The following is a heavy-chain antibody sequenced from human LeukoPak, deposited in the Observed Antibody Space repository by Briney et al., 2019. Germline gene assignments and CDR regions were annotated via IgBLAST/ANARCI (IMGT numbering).Heavy chain of an antibody. CDR3: ARRARGTYLYYFDY. CDR2: IYYSGNT. J-gene: IGHJ4*02. D-gene: IGHD1-26*01. V-gene: IGHV4-39*01. CDR1: GGSISSSNYY. Sequence: PSETLSLTCTVSGGSISSSNYYWGWIRQPPGKGLEWIGSIYYSGNTYYNPSLKSRVTTSVDTSKNQFSLRLSSVTAADTAVYYCARRARGTYLYYFDYWGQGTLVSVSS.